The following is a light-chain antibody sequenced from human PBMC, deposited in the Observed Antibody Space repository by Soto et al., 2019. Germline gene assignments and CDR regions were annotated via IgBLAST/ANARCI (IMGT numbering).Light chain of an antibody. CDR2: GAS. J-gene: IGKJ2*01. Sequence: ENVLTHSPGTLSLSLGERATLSCRASQSVSSSYLAWYQQKPGQAPRLLIYGASNRTTGITDRFSASGSGTDFTLTIPRHEPEGFSIQYCQQYGTSHSSFGQETKREIK. CDR3: QQYGTSHSS. V-gene: IGKV3-20*01. CDR1: QSVSSSY.